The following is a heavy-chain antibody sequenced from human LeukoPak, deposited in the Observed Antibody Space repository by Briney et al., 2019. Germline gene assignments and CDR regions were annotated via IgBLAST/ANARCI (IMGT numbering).Heavy chain of an antibody. CDR2: MNPNSGNT. J-gene: IGHJ5*02. D-gene: IGHD6-13*01. CDR1: GYTFTSYD. Sequence: ASVKVSCKASGYTFTSYDINWVRQATGQGLEWIGWMNPNSGNTGYAQKFQGRVTMTRNTSISTAYMELSSLRSEDTAVYYCARERRQQLLRRNWFDPWGQGTLVTVSS. V-gene: IGHV1-8*01. CDR3: ARERRQQLLRRNWFDP.